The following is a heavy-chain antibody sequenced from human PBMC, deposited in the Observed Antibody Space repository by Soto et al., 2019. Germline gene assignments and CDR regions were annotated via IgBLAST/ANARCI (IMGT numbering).Heavy chain of an antibody. CDR2: IIPIFGTA. V-gene: IGHV1-69*12. CDR1: GGTFCTCA. J-gene: IGHJ6*02. D-gene: IGHD1-1*01. Sequence: QVQLVQSGAEVKKPGSSVMVSCKASGGTFCTCAISCVRQAPGQGLEWMGGIIPIFGTASYAQKFQGRVTITVDESTSTAYMELRSLTSEDTAVYYCARSLGLEYYYGMAVWGQGTTVTVSS. CDR3: ARSLGLEYYYGMAV.